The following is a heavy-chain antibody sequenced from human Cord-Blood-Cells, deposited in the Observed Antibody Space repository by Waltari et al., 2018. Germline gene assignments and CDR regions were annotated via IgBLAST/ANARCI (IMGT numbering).Heavy chain of an antibody. V-gene: IGHV3-9*01. J-gene: IGHJ4*02. CDR1: GFTFDDYA. Sequence: EVQLVESGGGLVQPGRSLRLSCAASGFTFDDYAMHWVRQAPGKGLEWVSGISWNSGSIGYADSVKGRFTSARDNAKNSLYLQMNSLRAEDTALYYCAKDRGSSSSFDYWGQGTLVTVSS. D-gene: IGHD6-6*01. CDR2: ISWNSGSI. CDR3: AKDRGSSSSFDY.